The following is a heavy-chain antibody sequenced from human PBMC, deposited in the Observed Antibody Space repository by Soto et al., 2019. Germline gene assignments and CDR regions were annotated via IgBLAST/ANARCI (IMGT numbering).Heavy chain of an antibody. Sequence: SLRLSCAASGFTFSSYGMHWVRQAPGKGLEWVAVIWYDGSNKYYADSVKGRFTISRDNSKNTLYLQMNSLRAEDTAVYYCARDLRVVVPRLDYWGQGTLVTVSS. J-gene: IGHJ4*02. CDR3: ARDLRVVVPRLDY. V-gene: IGHV3-33*01. CDR1: GFTFSSYG. D-gene: IGHD3-22*01. CDR2: IWYDGSNK.